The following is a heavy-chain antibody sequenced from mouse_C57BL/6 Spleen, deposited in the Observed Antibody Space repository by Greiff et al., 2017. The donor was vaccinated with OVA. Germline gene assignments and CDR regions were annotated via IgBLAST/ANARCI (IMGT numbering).Heavy chain of an antibody. CDR2: INPGSGGT. CDR3: ARSWKSGYDGLYYVMDY. D-gene: IGHD2-3*01. V-gene: IGHV1-54*01. CDR1: GYAFTNYL. J-gene: IGHJ4*01. Sequence: QVQLQQSGAELVRPGTSVKVSCKASGYAFTNYLIEWVKQRPGQGLEWIGVINPGSGGTNYNEKFKGKATLTADKSSSTAYMQLSSLTSEDSAVYFCARSWKSGYDGLYYVMDYWGQGTSVTVSS.